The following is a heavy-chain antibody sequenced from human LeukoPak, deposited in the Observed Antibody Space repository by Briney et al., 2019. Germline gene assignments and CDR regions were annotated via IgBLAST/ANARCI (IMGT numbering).Heavy chain of an antibody. CDR3: STRDGRYSSSWSLFDY. Sequence: PSETLSLTCTVSGGSISSSSYYWGWIRQPPGKGLEWIGSIYYSGSTYYNPSLKSRVTISVDTSKNQFSLKLSSVTAADTAVYYCSTRDGRYSSSWSLFDYWGQGTLVTVSS. J-gene: IGHJ4*02. V-gene: IGHV4-39*07. CDR1: GGSISSSSYY. CDR2: IYYSGST. D-gene: IGHD6-13*01.